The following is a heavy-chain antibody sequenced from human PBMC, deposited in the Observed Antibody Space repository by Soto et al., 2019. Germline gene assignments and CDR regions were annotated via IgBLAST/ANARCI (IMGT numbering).Heavy chain of an antibody. CDR2: ISGSGGST. J-gene: IGHJ6*02. D-gene: IGHD3-3*01. CDR1: EVTISSYA. V-gene: IGHV3-23*01. CDR3: AKEARYYDFWSGPLAPGMAV. Sequence: RQSCGAAEVTISSYAMSWVSQAPGKGLEWVSAISGSGGSTYYADSVKGRFTISRDNSKNTLYLQMNSLRAEDTAVYYCAKEARYYDFWSGPLAPGMAVWGQGTTVTVSS.